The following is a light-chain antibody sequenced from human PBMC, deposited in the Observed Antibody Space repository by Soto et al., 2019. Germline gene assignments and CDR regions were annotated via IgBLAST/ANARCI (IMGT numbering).Light chain of an antibody. J-gene: IGKJ4*01. CDR2: AAS. CDR3: QQATTYPT. Sequence: DIQMTQSPSSVSASVGDRVAITCRASQDISSWLAWYQQKPGKAPKLLIYAASSLQSGVPSRFSGSGSGTDCTRTIRNLQPEDFETYYCQQATTYPTFGGGTKVEIK. CDR1: QDISSW. V-gene: IGKV1-12*01.